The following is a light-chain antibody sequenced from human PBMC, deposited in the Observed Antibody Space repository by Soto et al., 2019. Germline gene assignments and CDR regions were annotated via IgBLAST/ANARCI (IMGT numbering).Light chain of an antibody. Sequence: QAVVTQESSLTVSPGGTVTVSCGSSTGAVTSGHWPYWFQQRPGQAPRTLLYDTNIKHSWTPCRFSVSLLGGKAALTLSGAQPEDAADYYCCLSHGGVVVFGGGTKLTFL. CDR3: CLSHGGVVV. CDR2: DTN. J-gene: IGLJ2*01. V-gene: IGLV7-46*01. CDR1: TGAVTSGHW.